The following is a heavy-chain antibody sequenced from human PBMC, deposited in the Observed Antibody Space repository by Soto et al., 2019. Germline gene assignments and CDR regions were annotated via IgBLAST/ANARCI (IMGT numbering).Heavy chain of an antibody. V-gene: IGHV1-18*01. CDR3: ARERDSDYDMVTGVDY. CDR1: GYTFTSYG. J-gene: IGHJ4*02. D-gene: IGHD3-9*01. CDR2: ISAYNGNT. Sequence: ASVKVSCKASGYTFTSYGISWVRQPPGQGLEWMGWISAYNGNTNYAQKLQGRVTMTTDTSTSKAYMELRSLRSDDAAVYDCARERDSDYDMVTGVDYWGQGTLVTVSS.